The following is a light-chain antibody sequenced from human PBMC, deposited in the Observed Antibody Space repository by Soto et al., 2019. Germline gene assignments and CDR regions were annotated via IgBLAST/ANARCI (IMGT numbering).Light chain of an antibody. J-gene: IGKJ1*01. CDR2: CAS. CDR1: QSVGSSR. CDR3: QQYGSSPWT. V-gene: IGKV3-20*01. Sequence: EIVLTQSPGTLCLSPGDRVTLCCRASQSVGSSRLAWYQHKPGQTPRLLIYCASNRATGIPDRFSGSGSGTDFTLTISRLEPEDFAVYHCQQYGSSPWTFGQGTKVEIK.